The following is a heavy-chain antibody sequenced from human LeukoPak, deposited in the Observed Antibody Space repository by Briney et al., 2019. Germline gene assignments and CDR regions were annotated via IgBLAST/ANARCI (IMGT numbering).Heavy chain of an antibody. D-gene: IGHD5-18*01. CDR2: IRSKAYGGTT. CDR1: GFTFGDYA. J-gene: IGHJ4*02. V-gene: IGHV3-49*04. CDR3: TRPYVDTAMVFDY. Sequence: PGRSLRLSCTASGFTFGDYAMSWVRQAPGKGLEWVGFIRSKAYGGTTEYAASVKGRFTISRDDSKSIAYLQMNSLKTEDTAVYYCTRPYVDTAMVFDYWGQGTLVTVSS.